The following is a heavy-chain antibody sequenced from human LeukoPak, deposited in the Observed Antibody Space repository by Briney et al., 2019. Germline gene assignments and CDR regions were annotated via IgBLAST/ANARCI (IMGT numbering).Heavy chain of an antibody. CDR1: GFTFSSYA. Sequence: QPGGSLRLSCAASGFTFSSYAMSWVRQAPGKGLEWVSAISGSGGSTYYADSVKGRFTISRDNAKNSLYLQMNSLRAEDTAVYYCARDRDTAVTVDYWGQGTLVTVSS. D-gene: IGHD5-18*01. CDR3: ARDRDTAVTVDY. V-gene: IGHV3-23*01. J-gene: IGHJ4*02. CDR2: ISGSGGST.